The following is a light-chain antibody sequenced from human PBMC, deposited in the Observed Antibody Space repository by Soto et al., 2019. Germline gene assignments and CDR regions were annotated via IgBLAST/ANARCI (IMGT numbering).Light chain of an antibody. V-gene: IGLV2-23*01. CDR3: CSYAGSSTDV. J-gene: IGLJ1*01. CDR2: EDT. CDR1: SGDVGTYNL. Sequence: QSALTQPASVSGSPGQSITISCTGTSGDVGTYNLVSWYQQLPGKAPKLMLYEDTKRPSGVSIRFSGSKSGNTASLTISGLQAEDEADYYCCSYAGSSTDVFGTGTKVTVL.